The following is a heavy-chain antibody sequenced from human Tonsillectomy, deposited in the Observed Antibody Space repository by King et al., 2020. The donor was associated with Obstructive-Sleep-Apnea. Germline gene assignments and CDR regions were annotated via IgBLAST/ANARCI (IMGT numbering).Heavy chain of an antibody. CDR2: ISGSGGIT. V-gene: IGHV3-23*04. J-gene: IGHJ4*02. Sequence: VQLVESGGGLVQPGGSLRLSCAASGFTFSNYAMNWVRQAPGKGLEWVSAISGSGGITYYADSVKGRFTISRDNSKNTLYLQMNSLSAEDTAVYYCAKGRITMDYWGQGTLVTVSS. CDR1: GFTFSNYA. CDR3: AKGRITMDY. D-gene: IGHD3-10*01.